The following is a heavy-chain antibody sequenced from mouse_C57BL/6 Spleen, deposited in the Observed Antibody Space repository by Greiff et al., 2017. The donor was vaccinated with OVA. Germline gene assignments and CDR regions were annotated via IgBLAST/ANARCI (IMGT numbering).Heavy chain of an antibody. V-gene: IGHV5-17*01. CDR1: GFTFSDYG. CDR3: ARMGDGYLDY. Sequence: DVMLVESGGGLVKPGGSLKLSCAASGFTFSDYGMHWVRQAPEKGLEWVAYISSGSSTLYYADTVKGRFTISRDNAKNTLFLQMTSLRSEDTAVYYCARMGDGYLDYWGQGTTLTVSS. J-gene: IGHJ2*01. D-gene: IGHD2-3*01. CDR2: ISSGSSTL.